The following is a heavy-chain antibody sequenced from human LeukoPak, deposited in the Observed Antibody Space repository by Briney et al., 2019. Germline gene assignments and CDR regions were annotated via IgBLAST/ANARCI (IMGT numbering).Heavy chain of an antibody. Sequence: SETLSLTCAVYGGLFSGYYWSWIRQPPGKGLEWIGEINHSGSTNYNPSLKSRVTISVDTSKNQFSLKLSSVTAADTAVYYCARKVRGVVWFDPWGQGTLVTVSS. CDR3: ARKVRGVVWFDP. D-gene: IGHD3-10*01. V-gene: IGHV4-34*01. CDR1: GGLFSGYY. J-gene: IGHJ5*02. CDR2: INHSGST.